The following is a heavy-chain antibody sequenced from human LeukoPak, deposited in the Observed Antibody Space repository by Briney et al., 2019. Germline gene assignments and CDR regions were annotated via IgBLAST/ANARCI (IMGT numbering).Heavy chain of an antibody. V-gene: IGHV3-21*01. J-gene: IGHJ4*02. D-gene: IGHD3-9*01. CDR1: GFTFSRYS. CDR2: ISGSSIYK. Sequence: GGSLRLSCAASGFTFSRYSMNWVRQAPGKGLEWVSSISGSSIYKYYADSVKGRFTISRDNSKNTLYLQMNSLRPEDTAVYYCAKVLTNYDILSGSHYWGQGTLVTVAS. CDR3: AKVLTNYDILSGSHY.